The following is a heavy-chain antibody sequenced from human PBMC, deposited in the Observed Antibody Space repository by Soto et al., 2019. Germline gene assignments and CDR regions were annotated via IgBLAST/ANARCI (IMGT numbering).Heavy chain of an antibody. Sequence: ASVKVSCKASGYTFTSYGISWVRQAPGQGLEWMGWISAYNGNTNYAQKLQGRVTMTTDTSTSTAYTELRSLRSDDTAVYYCARVQAVAASYWFDPWGQGTLVTVSS. CDR2: ISAYNGNT. D-gene: IGHD6-19*01. J-gene: IGHJ5*02. V-gene: IGHV1-18*04. CDR1: GYTFTSYG. CDR3: ARVQAVAASYWFDP.